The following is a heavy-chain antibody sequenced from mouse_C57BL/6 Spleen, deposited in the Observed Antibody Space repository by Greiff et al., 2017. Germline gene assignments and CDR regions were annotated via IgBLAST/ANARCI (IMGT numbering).Heavy chain of an antibody. Sequence: DVKLVQSGAELVKPGASVKLSCTASGFNITDYYMHWVKQRPEQGLEWIGRIDPEDGATYYAQKFQGPATITADQSSNTAYLQLSSLTSEDTAVYYCARDDGSSYDRFAYGGQGTLVTVSA. CDR3: ARDDGSSYDRFAY. CDR2: IDPEDGAT. V-gene: IGHV14-2*01. J-gene: IGHJ3*01. D-gene: IGHD1-1*01. CDR1: GFNITDYY.